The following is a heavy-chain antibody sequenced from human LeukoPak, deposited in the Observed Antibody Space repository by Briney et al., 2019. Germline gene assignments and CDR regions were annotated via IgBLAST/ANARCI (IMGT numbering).Heavy chain of an antibody. CDR3: ARAISSIAARPTPQNWFDP. V-gene: IGHV4-31*03. D-gene: IGHD6-6*01. J-gene: IGHJ5*02. CDR2: IYYSGST. Sequence: PSETLSLTCTVSGGSISSGGYYWSWIRQHPGKGLEWIEYIYYSGSTYYNPSLKSRVTISVDTSKNQFSLKLSSVTAADTAVYYCARAISSIAARPTPQNWFDPWGQGTLVTVSS. CDR1: GGSISSGGYY.